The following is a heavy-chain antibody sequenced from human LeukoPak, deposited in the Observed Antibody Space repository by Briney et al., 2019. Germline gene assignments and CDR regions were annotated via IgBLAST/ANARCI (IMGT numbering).Heavy chain of an antibody. J-gene: IGHJ4*02. CDR3: ARLERGNFDY. V-gene: IGHV4-39*01. Sequence: SETLSLTCTVSGGSIISSSYYWGWIRQPPGKGLEWIGSIYYSGSTYYNPSLKSRVTISVDTSKNQFSLKLSSVTAADTAVYYCARLERGNFDYWGQGTLVTVSS. CDR1: GGSIISSSYY. D-gene: IGHD1-1*01. CDR2: IYYSGST.